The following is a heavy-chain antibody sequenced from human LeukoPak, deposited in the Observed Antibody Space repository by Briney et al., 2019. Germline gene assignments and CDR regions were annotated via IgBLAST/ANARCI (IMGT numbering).Heavy chain of an antibody. CDR1: GFTFSSYG. CDR3: ARGGQYSSDWLSGY. V-gene: IGHV3-33*01. Sequence: HPGGSLRLSCAASGFTFSSYGMHWVRQAPGKGLEWVAVIWYDGNNKYYTDSVKGRFTISRDNSKNTLYLQMNSLRGEDTAVYYCARGGQYSSDWLSGYWGQGTLVTVSS. CDR2: IWYDGNNK. J-gene: IGHJ4*02. D-gene: IGHD6-19*01.